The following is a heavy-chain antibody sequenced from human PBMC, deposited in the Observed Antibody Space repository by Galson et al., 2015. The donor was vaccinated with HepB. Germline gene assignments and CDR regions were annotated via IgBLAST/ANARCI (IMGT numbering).Heavy chain of an antibody. V-gene: IGHV1-2*02. CDR3: ARDSTPFDC. CDR1: GYTFTGNY. Sequence: SVKVSCKASGYTFTGNYMHWVRQAPGQGLEWMGWINPNNGGTNYAQKFQGRVTMTRDTSINTAYMELNRLRSDDAAVYYCARDSTPFDCWGQGTLVTVSS. CDR2: INPNNGGT. J-gene: IGHJ4*02.